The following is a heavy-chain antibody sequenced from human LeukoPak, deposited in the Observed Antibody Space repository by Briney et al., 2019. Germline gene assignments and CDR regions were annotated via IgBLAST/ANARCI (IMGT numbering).Heavy chain of an antibody. J-gene: IGHJ4*02. CDR1: GFAFSTYG. D-gene: IGHD6-13*01. V-gene: IGHV3-30*02. Sequence: GGSLRLSCAAFGFAFSTYGMHWVRQAPGKGLEWVAFIQYDGNSKYYADSMKGRFTIPRDNSKNTLYLQLNSLRAEDTAVYYCARGGINSWFLDYWGQGTLVAVSS. CDR3: ARGGINSWFLDY. CDR2: IQYDGNSK.